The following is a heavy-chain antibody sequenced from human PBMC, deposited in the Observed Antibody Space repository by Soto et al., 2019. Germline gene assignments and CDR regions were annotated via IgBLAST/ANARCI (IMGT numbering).Heavy chain of an antibody. V-gene: IGHV3-21*01. J-gene: IGHJ4*01. CDR1: GFTFSSYS. CDR2: ISSSSSSYI. CDR3: ARDSGYGSGNSVNHYLDC. Sequence: GGSLRLSCAASGFTFSSYSMNWVRQAPGKGLEWVSSISSSSSSYIYYADSVKGRFTISRDNAKNSLYLQMNSLRAEDTAVYYCARDSGYGSGNSVNHYLDCWGHGTQVTVSS. D-gene: IGHD3-10*01.